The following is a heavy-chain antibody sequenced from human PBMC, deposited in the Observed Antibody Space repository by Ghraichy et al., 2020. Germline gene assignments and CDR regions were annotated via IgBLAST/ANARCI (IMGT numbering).Heavy chain of an antibody. Sequence: GGSLRLSCAVAGFTVSDYYMSWVRQVPGKGLDWVSLIYNDGSTYYADSVKGRFTISRDNSKNTLYLQMNSLRAEDTALYYCATEGAFDVWGQGTMVTVSS. J-gene: IGHJ3*01. CDR3: ATEGAFDV. CDR2: IYNDGST. V-gene: IGHV3-66*01. CDR1: GFTVSDYY.